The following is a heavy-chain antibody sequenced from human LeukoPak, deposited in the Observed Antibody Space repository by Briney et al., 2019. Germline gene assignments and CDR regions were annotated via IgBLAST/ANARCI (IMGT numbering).Heavy chain of an antibody. CDR2: ISSNGGST. V-gene: IGHV3-64*01. CDR1: GFTFSSHT. Sequence: GGSLRLSCAASGFTFSSHTMHWVRQAPGKGLEYVSAISSNGGSTYYANSVKGRFTISRDNSKNTPFLQMGSLRAEDMAVYYCAREDHFYYYMDVWGKGTTVTVSS. J-gene: IGHJ6*03. CDR3: AREDHFYYYMDV.